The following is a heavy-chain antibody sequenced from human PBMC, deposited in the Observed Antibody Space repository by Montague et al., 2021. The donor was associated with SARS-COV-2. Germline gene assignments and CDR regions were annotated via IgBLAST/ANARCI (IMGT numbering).Heavy chain of an antibody. CDR3: ARGGGGGSYFFDY. CDR1: GDSINSYY. J-gene: IGHJ4*02. V-gene: IGHV4-59*01. D-gene: IGHD3-16*01. Sequence: SETLSLTCTVSGDSINSYYWSWIRQSPGKGLDRIGYITYRGSTNFNPSLKSRVSMSVDTSKNQFSLNLRYVAAADTAVYYCARGGGGGSYFFDYWGQGTLVTVSS. CDR2: ITYRGST.